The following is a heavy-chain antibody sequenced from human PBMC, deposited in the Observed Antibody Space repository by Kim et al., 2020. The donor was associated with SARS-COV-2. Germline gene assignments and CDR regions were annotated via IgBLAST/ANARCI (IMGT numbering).Heavy chain of an antibody. D-gene: IGHD3-10*01. V-gene: IGHV4-39*07. Sequence: PSLKRRVTISVDTSKNQFSLKLSSVPAADTAVYYCARGLWFGEISEQFDPWGQGTLVTVSS. CDR3: ARGLWFGEISEQFDP. J-gene: IGHJ5*02.